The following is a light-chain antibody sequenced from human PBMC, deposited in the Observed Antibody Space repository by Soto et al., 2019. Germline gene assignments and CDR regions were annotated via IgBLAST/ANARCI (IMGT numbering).Light chain of an antibody. CDR2: DVS. J-gene: IGLJ2*01. Sequence: QSALTQPASVSGSPGQSITISCTGTSSDVGGYNHVSWYQQYPGKAPKLIIYDVSNRPSGLSNRFSGSKSGNTASLTISGLQAEDEADYYCSSYGSTTHVIFGGGTTLTVL. CDR3: SSYGSTTHVI. CDR1: SSDVGGYNH. V-gene: IGLV2-14*01.